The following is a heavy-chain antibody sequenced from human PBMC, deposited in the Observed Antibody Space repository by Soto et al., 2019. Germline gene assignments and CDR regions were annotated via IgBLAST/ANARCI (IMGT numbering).Heavy chain of an antibody. CDR2: IYYSGST. J-gene: IGHJ6*02. V-gene: IGHV4-59*01. D-gene: IGHD3-3*01. CDR1: GGSISSYY. Sequence: SETLSLTCTVSGGSISSYYWSWIRQPPGKGLEWIGYIYYSGSTNYNPSLKSRVTISVDTSKNQFSLKLSSVTAADTAVYYCARARARRTLRFLEWFRYYYGMDVWGQGTTVTVSS. CDR3: ARARARRTLRFLEWFRYYYGMDV.